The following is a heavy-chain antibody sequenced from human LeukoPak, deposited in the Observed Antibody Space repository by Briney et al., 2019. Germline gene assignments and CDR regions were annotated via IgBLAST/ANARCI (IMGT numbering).Heavy chain of an antibody. D-gene: IGHD3-22*01. J-gene: IGHJ4*02. V-gene: IGHV4-30-4*01. CDR2: IYYSGST. CDR3: ARRLSSGYYYGGFDY. CDR1: GGSISSGDYY. Sequence: PSQTLSLTCTVSGGSISSGDYYWSWIRQPPGKGLEWIGYIYYSGSTNYNPSLKSRVTISVDTSKNQFSLKLSSVTAADTAVYYCARRLSSGYYYGGFDYWGQGTLVTVSS.